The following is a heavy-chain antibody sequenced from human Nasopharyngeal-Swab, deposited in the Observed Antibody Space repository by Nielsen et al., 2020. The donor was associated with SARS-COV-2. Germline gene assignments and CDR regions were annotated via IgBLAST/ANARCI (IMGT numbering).Heavy chain of an antibody. J-gene: IGHJ4*02. CDR3: AKETVGALDY. V-gene: IGHV3-23*03. D-gene: IGHD1-26*01. CDR2: IYSGGSST. Sequence: GGSLRLSCAASGLTFSSYAMSWVRQAPGKGLEWVSVIYSGGSSTYYADSVKGRFTISRDNSKNTLYLQMNSLRAEDTAVYYCAKETVGALDYWGQGTLVTVSS. CDR1: GLTFSSYA.